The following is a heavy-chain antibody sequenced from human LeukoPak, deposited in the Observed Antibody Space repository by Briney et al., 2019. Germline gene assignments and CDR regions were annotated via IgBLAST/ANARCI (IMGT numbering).Heavy chain of an antibody. CDR3: ARLPGGSYYHYYYYGMDV. D-gene: IGHD1-26*01. V-gene: IGHV4-39*01. CDR1: GGSISSSSYY. Sequence: SETLSLTCTVSGGSISSSSYYWGWIRQPPGKGLEWIGSIYYSGSTYYNPSLKSRVTISVDTSKHQFSLELSSVTAADTAVYYCARLPGGSYYHYYYYGMDVWGQGTTVTVSS. CDR2: IYYSGST. J-gene: IGHJ6*02.